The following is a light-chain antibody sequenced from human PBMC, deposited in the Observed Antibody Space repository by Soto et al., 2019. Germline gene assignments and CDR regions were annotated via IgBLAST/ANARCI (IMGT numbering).Light chain of an antibody. V-gene: IGKV3-20*01. Sequence: EIVLTQSPGTLSLSPGERATLSCRASQSVXXXYLAWYQQKPGQAPRLLIYGASSRATGIPDRFSGSGSGTDFTLTISRLEPEDFAVYYCQQYGSSPLTFGGGTKVEIK. CDR1: QSVXXXY. CDR2: GAS. CDR3: QQYGSSPLT. J-gene: IGKJ4*01.